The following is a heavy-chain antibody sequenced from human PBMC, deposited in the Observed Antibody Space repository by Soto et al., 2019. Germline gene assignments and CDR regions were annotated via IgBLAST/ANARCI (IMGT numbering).Heavy chain of an antibody. V-gene: IGHV1-18*01. CDR3: ARDHPHSYGVYYFDY. Sequence: ASVKVSCKASGYTFASYAISWMRQAPGQGLEWMGWISAYNGNTNYAQKLQGRVTISIDTSKNQVSLKVNSVTAADTAVYYCARDHPHSYGVYYFDYWGQGTPVTVSS. CDR1: GYTFASYA. J-gene: IGHJ4*02. CDR2: ISAYNGNT. D-gene: IGHD5-18*01.